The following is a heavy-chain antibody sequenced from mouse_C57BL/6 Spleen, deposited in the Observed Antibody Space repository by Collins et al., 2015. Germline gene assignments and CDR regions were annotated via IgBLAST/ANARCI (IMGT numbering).Heavy chain of an antibody. V-gene: IGHV1-74*01. D-gene: IGHD2-1*01. J-gene: IGHJ4*01. CDR1: GYTFTNYW. Sequence: QVQLQQPGAELVKPGASVKVSCKASGYTFTNYWMHWVKQRPGQGLEWIGRIHPSDSNTNYDQKFKAKATLTVDKSSSTAYMQLSSLTSEDSAVYYCAIDGNYDYAMDCWGQGTSVTVSS. CDR2: IHPSDSNT. CDR3: AIDGNYDYAMDC.